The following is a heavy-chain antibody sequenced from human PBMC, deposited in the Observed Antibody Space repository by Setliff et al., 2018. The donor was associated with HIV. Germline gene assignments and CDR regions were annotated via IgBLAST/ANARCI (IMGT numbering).Heavy chain of an antibody. V-gene: IGHV1-69*10. Sequence: SVKVSCKASGGTFSSYAISWVRQAPGQGLEWMGGFIPLPRKANYPQKLQGRVTMTTDTSTSTAYMELRRLRFDDTAVYYCARDVEHMMDVWGQGTTVTVSS. CDR2: FIPLPRKA. CDR1: GGTFSSYA. CDR3: ARDVEHMMDV. J-gene: IGHJ6*02.